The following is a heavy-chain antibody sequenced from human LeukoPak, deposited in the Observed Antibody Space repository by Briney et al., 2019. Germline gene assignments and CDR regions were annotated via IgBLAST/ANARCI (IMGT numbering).Heavy chain of an antibody. CDR1: GYTFTSYY. V-gene: IGHV1-46*01. J-gene: IGHJ4*02. CDR3: ARGPYYYDSSGYYRTRLDY. CDR2: INPSGGST. Sequence: ASVKVSCKASGYTFTSYYMHWVRQAPGQGLEWMGIINPSGGSTSYAQKFQGRVTMTRDTPTSTVYMELSSLRSEDTAVYYCARGPYYYDSSGYYRTRLDYWGQGTLVTVSS. D-gene: IGHD3-22*01.